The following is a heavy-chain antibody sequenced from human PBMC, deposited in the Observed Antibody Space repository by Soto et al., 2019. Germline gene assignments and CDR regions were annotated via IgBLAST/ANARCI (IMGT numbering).Heavy chain of an antibody. Sequence: EVQLLESGGGLVQPGGSLRLSCAASGFTFSSYAMSWVRQAPGKGLEWVSAISGSGGSTYYADSVKGRFTISRDNSKNTLYLQMNSLRAEDTAVYYCAKDLVELYCGGDCTYDAFDIWGQGTMVTVSS. CDR3: AKDLVELYCGGDCTYDAFDI. CDR2: ISGSGGST. D-gene: IGHD2-21*02. V-gene: IGHV3-23*01. J-gene: IGHJ3*02. CDR1: GFTFSSYA.